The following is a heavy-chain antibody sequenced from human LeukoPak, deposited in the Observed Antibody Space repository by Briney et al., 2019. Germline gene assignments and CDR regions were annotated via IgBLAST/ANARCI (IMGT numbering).Heavy chain of an antibody. Sequence: SVKVSCKASGYTFTSYGISWVRQAPGQGLERMGRIIPILGIANYAQKFQGRVTITADKSTSTAYMELSSLRSEDTAVYYCARDRATVTIGYNWFDPWGQGTLVTVSS. CDR2: IIPILGIA. CDR3: ARDRATVTIGYNWFDP. CDR1: GYTFTSYG. D-gene: IGHD4-11*01. V-gene: IGHV1-69*04. J-gene: IGHJ5*02.